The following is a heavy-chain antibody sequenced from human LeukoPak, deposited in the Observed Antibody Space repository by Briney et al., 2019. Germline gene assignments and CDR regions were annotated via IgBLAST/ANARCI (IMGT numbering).Heavy chain of an antibody. D-gene: IGHD4/OR15-4a*01. Sequence: GGSLRLSCAASGFTFSSYSMNWVRQAPGKGLDWVSSITSTSSYRYYADSVKGRFTISRDNAKKSLYLQMNSLRAEDTAVYYCARRAGAYSHPYDYWGQGTLVTVSS. CDR1: GFTFSSYS. CDR2: ITSTSSYR. J-gene: IGHJ4*02. V-gene: IGHV3-21*01. CDR3: ARRAGAYSHPYDY.